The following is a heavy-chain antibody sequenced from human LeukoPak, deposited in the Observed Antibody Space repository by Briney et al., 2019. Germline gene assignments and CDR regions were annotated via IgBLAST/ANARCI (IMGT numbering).Heavy chain of an antibody. CDR2: INPNSGGT. CDR3: ARVADTAMVPFDY. Sequence: ASVKVSCKASGYTFTGYYMHWVRQAPGQGLEWMGWINPNSGGTNYAQKFLGRVTMTRDTSISTAYMELSWLISDDTAVYYCARVADTAMVPFDYWGQGSLVTVSS. D-gene: IGHD5-18*01. CDR1: GYTFTGYY. V-gene: IGHV1-2*02. J-gene: IGHJ4*02.